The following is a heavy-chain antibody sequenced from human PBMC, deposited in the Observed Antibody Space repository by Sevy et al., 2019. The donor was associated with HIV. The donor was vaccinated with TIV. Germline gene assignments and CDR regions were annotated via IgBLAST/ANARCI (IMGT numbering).Heavy chain of an antibody. D-gene: IGHD2-15*01. Sequence: WGSLRLSCAASGFAFSTYAIHWVRQAPGKGLEWVAILSYDGSDKSYADSVKGRFTISRDNSKNTLYLQMNSLRAEDTALYYCAKAGCSGTNCYSNAWGQGTLVTVSS. V-gene: IGHV3-30*18. CDR3: AKAGCSGTNCYSNA. CDR2: LSYDGSDK. CDR1: GFAFSTYA. J-gene: IGHJ5*02.